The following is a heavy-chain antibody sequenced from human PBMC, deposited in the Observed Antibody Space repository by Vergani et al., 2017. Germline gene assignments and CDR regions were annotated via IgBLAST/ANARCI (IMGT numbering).Heavy chain of an antibody. CDR2: IIPIFGTA. J-gene: IGHJ6*03. CDR3: AGASYYDILTGYYPGDYYYYMDV. V-gene: IGHV1-69*01. Sequence: QVQLVQSGAEVKKPGSSVKVSCKASGGTFSSYAISWVRQAPGQGLEWMGGIIPIFGTANYAQKFQGRVTITAAESTGTAYMELSSLGSEDTAVYYCAGASYYDILTGYYPGDYYYYMDVWGKGTTVTVSS. D-gene: IGHD3-9*01. CDR1: GGTFSSYA.